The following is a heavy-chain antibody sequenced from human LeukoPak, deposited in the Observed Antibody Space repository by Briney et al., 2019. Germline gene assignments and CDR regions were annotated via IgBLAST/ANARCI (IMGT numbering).Heavy chain of an antibody. CDR2: INTNTGNP. V-gene: IGHV7-4-1*02. D-gene: IGHD5-12*01. CDR1: GYTFTNYG. J-gene: IGHJ4*02. CDR3: ASFNGGHESGYGSWLDY. Sequence: GASVKVSCKAFGYTFTNYGISWVRQAPGQGLEWMGWINTNTGNPTYAQGFTGRFVFSLDTSVSTAYLQISSLKAEDTAVYYCASFNGGHESGYGSWLDYWGQGTLVTVSS.